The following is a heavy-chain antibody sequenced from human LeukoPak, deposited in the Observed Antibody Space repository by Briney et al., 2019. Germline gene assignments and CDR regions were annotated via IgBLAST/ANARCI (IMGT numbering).Heavy chain of an antibody. CDR3: ARAPYSNYVGYYYGMDV. Sequence: GSLRLSCAASGFTFSDYYMSWIRQAPGKGLEWVSYISSSGSTIYYADSVKGRFTISRDNAKNSLYLQMNSLRAEDTAVYYCARAPYSNYVGYYYGMDVWGQGTTVTVSS. CDR2: ISSSGSTI. V-gene: IGHV3-11*01. J-gene: IGHJ6*02. CDR1: GFTFSDYY. D-gene: IGHD4-11*01.